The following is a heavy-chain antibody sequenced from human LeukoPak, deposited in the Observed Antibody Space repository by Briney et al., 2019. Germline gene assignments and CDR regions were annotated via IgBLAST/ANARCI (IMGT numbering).Heavy chain of an antibody. CDR3: ARDANTYCSGGSCYSGFDY. CDR2: IYYSGST. J-gene: IGHJ4*02. V-gene: IGHV4-30-4*01. Sequence: SQTLSLTCTVSGGSISRGDYYWSWIRQPPGKGLEWIGYIYYSGSTYYNPSLKSRVTISVDTSKNQFSLKLSSVTAADTAVYYCARDANTYCSGGSCYSGFDYWGQGTLVTVSS. D-gene: IGHD2-15*01. CDR1: GGSISRGDYY.